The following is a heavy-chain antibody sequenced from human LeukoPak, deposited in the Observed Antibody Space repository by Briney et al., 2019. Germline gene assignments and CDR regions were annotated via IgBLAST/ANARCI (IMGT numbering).Heavy chain of an antibody. CDR2: VYTSGTT. CDR3: ARSTGWSSDLFDY. J-gene: IGHJ4*02. Sequence: PSETPSLTCTVSGGSISGYYWNWIRQPAGKGLEWIGRVYTSGTTNYSPSLKSRITMSVDTSKNQFSLRLISVTAADTAVYYCARSTGWSSDLFDYWGQGTLVTVSS. D-gene: IGHD6-19*01. CDR1: GGSISGYY. V-gene: IGHV4-4*07.